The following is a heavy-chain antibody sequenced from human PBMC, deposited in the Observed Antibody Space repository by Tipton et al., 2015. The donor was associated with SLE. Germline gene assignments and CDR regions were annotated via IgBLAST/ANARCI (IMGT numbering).Heavy chain of an antibody. Sequence: LRLSCVVSGGSISGDHWTWIRQPPGKGLEWIGYIYYTGATNYNPSLRSRVTISLDRSKNQFSLKLDSVTADDTAVYYCARSVVTYYYPGMEVWGQGTMVTVS. CDR2: IYYTGAT. V-gene: IGHV4-59*01. J-gene: IGHJ6*02. D-gene: IGHD4-23*01. CDR1: GGSISGDH. CDR3: ARSVVTYYYPGMEV.